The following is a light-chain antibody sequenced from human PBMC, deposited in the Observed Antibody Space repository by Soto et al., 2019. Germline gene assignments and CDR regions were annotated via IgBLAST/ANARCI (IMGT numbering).Light chain of an antibody. Sequence: QSVLTQPASVSGSPGQSITISCTGTSSDVGSYDLVSWYQHHPGKAPKLMIYEVSKRPSGVSNRFSGSKSDNTASLTISGLQAEDEADYYCRSFAGSSTYVFGTGTKLTVL. CDR1: SSDVGSYDL. V-gene: IGLV2-23*02. CDR2: EVS. J-gene: IGLJ1*01. CDR3: RSFAGSSTYV.